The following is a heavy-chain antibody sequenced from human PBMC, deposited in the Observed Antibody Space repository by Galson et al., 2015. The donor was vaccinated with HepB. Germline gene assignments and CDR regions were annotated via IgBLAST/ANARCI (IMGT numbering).Heavy chain of an antibody. J-gene: IGHJ6*02. CDR1: GYTFTSYG. V-gene: IGHV1-18*01. Sequence: SVRVSCKASGYTFTSYGISWVRQAPGQGLEWMGWTSAYNGNTNYAQKFQGRVTITRDTSASTAYMELSSLRSEDTAVYYCARGGCSSSSCYSYYYYGMDVWGQGTTVTVSS. CDR2: TSAYNGNT. CDR3: ARGGCSSSSCYSYYYYGMDV. D-gene: IGHD2-2*02.